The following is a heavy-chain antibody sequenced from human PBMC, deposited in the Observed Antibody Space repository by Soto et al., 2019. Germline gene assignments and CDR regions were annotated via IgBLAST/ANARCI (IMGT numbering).Heavy chain of an antibody. CDR3: ARDSHSQQPNHRWGGGDMDV. D-gene: IGHD6-13*01. CDR2: IYFSGST. V-gene: IGHV4-31*11. J-gene: IGHJ6*03. CDR1: GGSISNGGYY. Sequence: QLQLQESGPGLVKPSQTLSLTCAVSGGSISNGGYYWSWIRQHPGKGLEGIGSIYFSGSTYYNPTLNSRGTMSVASPQNHFSLKLSSVTDADTSVYSWARDSHSQQPNHRWGGGDMDVWGKGTTVTVSS.